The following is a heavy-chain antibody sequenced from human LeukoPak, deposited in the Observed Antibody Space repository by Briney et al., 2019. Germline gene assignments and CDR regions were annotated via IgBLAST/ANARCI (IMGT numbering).Heavy chain of an antibody. D-gene: IGHD3-22*01. CDR2: INTDGSST. CDR1: GFTFSSYW. Sequence: GGSLRLSCAASGFTFSSYWMHWVRHAPGKGLVWVSRINTDGSSTNYTDSVKCRFTISRDNDKNTLYLQMNSLRAEDTAVYYCARVRADYDTSGYDYWGQGTLVTVSS. CDR3: ARVRADYDTSGYDY. J-gene: IGHJ4*02. V-gene: IGHV3-74*01.